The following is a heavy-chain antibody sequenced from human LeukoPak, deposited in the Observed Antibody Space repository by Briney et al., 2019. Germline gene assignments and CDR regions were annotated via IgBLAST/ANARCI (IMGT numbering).Heavy chain of an antibody. CDR2: ISGSGGST. CDR1: GFTFSSYA. CDR3: AKDPRPQGVATSEIDYYFDY. D-gene: IGHD5-12*01. V-gene: IGHV3-23*01. J-gene: IGHJ4*02. Sequence: PGGSLRLSCAASGFTFSSYAMSWVRQAPGKGLEWVSAISGSGGSTYYADSVKGRFTISRDNSKNTLYLQMNSLRAEDTAVYYCAKDPRPQGVATSEIDYYFDYWGQGTLVTVSS.